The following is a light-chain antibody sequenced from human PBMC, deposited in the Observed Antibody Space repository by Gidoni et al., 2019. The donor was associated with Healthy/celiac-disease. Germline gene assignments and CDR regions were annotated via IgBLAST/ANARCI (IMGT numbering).Light chain of an antibody. J-gene: IGLJ2*01. CDR3: SSYAGSNNFVV. CDR2: EVS. Sequence: QSALTHPPSASVSPGPSVTISCTGTSSYVGGYNYVSWYQHHPGKAPKLMIYEVSKRPSGVPDRFSGAKSGNTASLTVSGLQAEDEADYYCSSYAGSNNFVVFGGGTKLTVL. CDR1: SSYVGGYNY. V-gene: IGLV2-8*01.